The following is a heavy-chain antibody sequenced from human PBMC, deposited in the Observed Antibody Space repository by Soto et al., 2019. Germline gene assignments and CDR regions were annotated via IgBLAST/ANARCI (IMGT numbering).Heavy chain of an antibody. CDR1: GFSLTTSGVG. CDR3: AYRPDTIFDH. V-gene: IGHV2-5*09. Sequence: QVTLKESGPTLVRPTQTLTLTCTFSGFSLTTSGVGVGWIRQPPGEALEWLAMIYWDDDKRYRPSLKSRLTIPSDPSKNQVVLTMLNMDPVDTATYYCAYRPDTIFDHWGQGTLVTVSS. CDR2: IYWDDDK. J-gene: IGHJ5*02. D-gene: IGHD3-10*01.